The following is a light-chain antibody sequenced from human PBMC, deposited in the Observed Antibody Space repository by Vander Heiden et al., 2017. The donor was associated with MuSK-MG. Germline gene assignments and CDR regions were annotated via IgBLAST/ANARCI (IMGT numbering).Light chain of an antibody. CDR1: NIGSKS. V-gene: IGLV3-21*04. J-gene: IGLJ1*01. Sequence: SYVLTQPPSVSVAPGKTARITCGGNNIGSKSVHWYQQKPGQAPVLFIYYDSDRPSGIPERFSGSNSGNTATLTISRVEAGDEADYYCQVWDSSSDLGVFGTGTKVTVL. CDR2: YDS. CDR3: QVWDSSSDLGV.